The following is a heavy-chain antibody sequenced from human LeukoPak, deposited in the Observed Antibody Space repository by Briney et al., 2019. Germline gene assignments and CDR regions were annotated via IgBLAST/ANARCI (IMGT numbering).Heavy chain of an antibody. CDR3: ARPGQATVTTGRAFDI. D-gene: IGHD4-17*01. CDR2: INHSGST. J-gene: IGHJ3*02. V-gene: IGHV4-34*01. Sequence: SETLSLTCAVYGGSFSGYYWSWIRQPPGKGLEWIGEINHSGSTNYNPSLKSRVTISVDTSKNQFSLKLSSVTAADTAVYYCARPGQATVTTGRAFDIWGQGTMVTVSS. CDR1: GGSFSGYY.